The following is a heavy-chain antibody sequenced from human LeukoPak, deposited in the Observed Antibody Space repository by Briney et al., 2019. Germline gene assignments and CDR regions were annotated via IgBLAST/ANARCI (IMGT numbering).Heavy chain of an antibody. V-gene: IGHV4-59*08. J-gene: IGHJ3*02. CDR2: ISFSGKT. CDR1: GGSIYNYY. Sequence: PSETLSLTCTVSGGSIYNYYWSWIRQPPGRQLEWIGYISFSGKTDSNPSLKSRVTISVDTSENQFSLKLTSVTAADTAVYYCASRLVVPAAVDAFDIWGQGTMVTVSS. CDR3: ASRLVVPAAVDAFDI. D-gene: IGHD2-2*01.